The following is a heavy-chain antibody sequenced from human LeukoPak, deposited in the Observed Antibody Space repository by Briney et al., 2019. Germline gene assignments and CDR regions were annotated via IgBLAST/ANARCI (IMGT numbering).Heavy chain of an antibody. D-gene: IGHD6-13*01. CDR3: AREHSSSWYFYWFDP. J-gene: IGHJ5*02. Sequence: SETLSLTCAVYGGSFSDYHWSWIRQPPGKGLEWIGEINHSGSTNYNPSLKSRVTISVDTSKNQFSLKVSSVTAADTAVYYCAREHSSSWYFYWFDPWGQGTLVTVSS. CDR1: GGSFSDYH. CDR2: INHSGST. V-gene: IGHV4-34*01.